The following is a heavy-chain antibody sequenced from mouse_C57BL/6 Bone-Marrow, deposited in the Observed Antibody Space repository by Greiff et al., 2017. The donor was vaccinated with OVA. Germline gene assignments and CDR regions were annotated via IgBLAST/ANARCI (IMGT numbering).Heavy chain of an antibody. V-gene: IGHV1-80*01. Sequence: QVQLKESGAELVKPGASVKISCKASGYAFSSYWMNWVKQRPGKGLEWIGQIYPGDGDTNYNGKFKGKATLTADKSSSTAYMQLSSLTSEDSAVYFCARGLTTVDEGYAMDYWGQGTSVTVSS. J-gene: IGHJ4*01. D-gene: IGHD1-1*01. CDR3: ARGLTTVDEGYAMDY. CDR2: IYPGDGDT. CDR1: GYAFSSYW.